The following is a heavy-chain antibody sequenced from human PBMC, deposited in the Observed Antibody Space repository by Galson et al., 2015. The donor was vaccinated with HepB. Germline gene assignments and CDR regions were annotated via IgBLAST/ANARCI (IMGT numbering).Heavy chain of an antibody. J-gene: IGHJ4*02. Sequence: LRLSCAASGFTFSSYAMSWVRQAPGKGLEWVSAISGSGGSTYYADSVKGRFTISRDNSKNTLYLQMNSLRAEDTAVYYCAKGSRIAAAGFYDYGGQGTLVTVSS. D-gene: IGHD6-13*01. CDR1: GFTFSSYA. CDR3: AKGSRIAAAGFYDY. V-gene: IGHV3-23*01. CDR2: ISGSGGST.